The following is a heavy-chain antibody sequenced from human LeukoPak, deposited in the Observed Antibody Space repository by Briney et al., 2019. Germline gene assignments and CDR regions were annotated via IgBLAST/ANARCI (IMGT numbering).Heavy chain of an antibody. D-gene: IGHD5-18*01. J-gene: IGHJ4*02. CDR3: ARSIQLWPHSTFDY. CDR1: GGSISSGGYY. CDR2: IYYSGST. V-gene: IGHV4-31*03. Sequence: SETLSLTCTVSGGSISSGGYYWSWIRQHPGKGLEWIGYIYYSGSTYYNPSLKSRVTISVDTSKNQFSLKLSSVTAADTAVYYCARSIQLWPHSTFDYWGQGTLVTVSS.